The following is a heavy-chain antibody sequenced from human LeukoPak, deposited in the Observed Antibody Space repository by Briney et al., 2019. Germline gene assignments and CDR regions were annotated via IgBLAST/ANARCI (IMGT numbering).Heavy chain of an antibody. CDR2: ISAYNGNT. V-gene: IGHV1-18*01. Sequence: SVKVSCKASGYTFTSYGISWVRQAPGQGLEWMGWISAYNGNTNYAQKLQGRVTMTTDTSTSTAYMELRSLRSDDTAVYYCARSAYSSSWYYHYYFDYWGQGTLVTVSS. CDR3: ARSAYSSSWYYHYYFDY. CDR1: GYTFTSYG. D-gene: IGHD6-13*01. J-gene: IGHJ4*02.